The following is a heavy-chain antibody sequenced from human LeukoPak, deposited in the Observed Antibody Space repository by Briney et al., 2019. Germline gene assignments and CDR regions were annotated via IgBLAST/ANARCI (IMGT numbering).Heavy chain of an antibody. CDR1: GGSFSGYY. CDR2: INHSGST. D-gene: IGHD2-2*01. V-gene: IGHV4-34*01. CDR3: VRDLPTEGRDY. J-gene: IGHJ4*02. Sequence: SETLSLTCAVYGGSFSGYYWSWIRQPPGKGLEWIGEINHSGSTNYNPSLKSRVTISVDTSKNQFSLKLSSVTAADTAVYYCVRDLPTEGRDYWGQGTLVTVSS.